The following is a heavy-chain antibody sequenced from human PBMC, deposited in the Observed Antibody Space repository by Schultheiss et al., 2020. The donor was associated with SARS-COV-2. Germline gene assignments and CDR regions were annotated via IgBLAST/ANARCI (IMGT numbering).Heavy chain of an antibody. CDR3: AKGNPTRDYFDY. V-gene: IGHV3-33*06. CDR1: GFSFSGSG. D-gene: IGHD1-14*01. CDR2: IWYEGNNK. J-gene: IGHJ4*02. Sequence: GGSLRLSCVTSGFSFSGSGIYWVRQASGKGLEWVAVIWYEGNNKYYGDSVKGRFTISRDNSNNTLYLQMNSLRADDTAVYYCAKGNPTRDYFDYWGQGTLVTVSS.